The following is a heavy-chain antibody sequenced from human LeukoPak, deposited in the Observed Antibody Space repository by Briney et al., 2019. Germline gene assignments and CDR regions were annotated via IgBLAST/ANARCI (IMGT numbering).Heavy chain of an antibody. D-gene: IGHD3-3*01. Sequence: SETLSLTCTVSGGSVSSGSYYWSWIRQPPGKGLEWIGYIYYSGSTNYNPSLKSRVTISVGTSKNQFSLKLSSVTAADTAVYYCARDPSGYFDYWGQGTLVTVSS. CDR1: GGSVSSGSYY. V-gene: IGHV4-61*01. CDR3: ARDPSGYFDY. CDR2: IYYSGST. J-gene: IGHJ4*02.